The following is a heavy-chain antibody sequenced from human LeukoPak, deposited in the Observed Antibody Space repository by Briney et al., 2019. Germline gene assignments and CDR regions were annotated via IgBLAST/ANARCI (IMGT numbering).Heavy chain of an antibody. CDR1: GFTFSSYE. CDR2: ISYDGSNK. D-gene: IGHD3-10*01. V-gene: IGHV3-30*04. Sequence: GGSLRLSCAASGFTFSSYEMNWVRQAPGKGLEWVAVISYDGSNKYYADSVKGRFTISRDNSKNTLYLQLNRLRAEDTAVYYCAKGGAVSSKSITMIRGTRRYYYYMDVWGKGTTVTISS. J-gene: IGHJ6*03. CDR3: AKGGAVSSKSITMIRGTRRYYYYMDV.